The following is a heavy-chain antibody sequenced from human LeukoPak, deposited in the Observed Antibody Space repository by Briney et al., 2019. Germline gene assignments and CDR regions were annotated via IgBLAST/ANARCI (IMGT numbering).Heavy chain of an antibody. CDR1: GYTFTGYY. V-gene: IGHV1-2*02. CDR3: ASVNYDILTGYYNPFGY. CDR2: ISPNSGGT. Sequence: ASVKVSCKASGYTFTGYYMHWVRQAPGQGLEWMGWISPNSGGTNYAQKFQGRVTMTRDTSISTAYMELSRLRSDDTAVYYCASVNYDILTGYYNPFGYWGQGTLVTVSS. D-gene: IGHD3-9*01. J-gene: IGHJ4*02.